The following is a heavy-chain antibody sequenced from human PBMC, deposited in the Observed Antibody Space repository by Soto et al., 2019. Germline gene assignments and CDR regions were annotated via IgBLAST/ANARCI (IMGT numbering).Heavy chain of an antibody. CDR1: GGSVNIGTYY. Sequence: SETLSLTCTVPGGSVNIGTYYWSWIRQPPGKGLEWIGFIHYSGSTHYNPSLKSRVTVSVDTSKNQFSLKLTSVTAADTAVYFCVSHRNYIVVSGSFFDYWSQGTLVTVSS. V-gene: IGHV4-39*01. D-gene: IGHD6-19*01. CDR2: IHYSGST. J-gene: IGHJ4*02. CDR3: VSHRNYIVVSGSFFDY.